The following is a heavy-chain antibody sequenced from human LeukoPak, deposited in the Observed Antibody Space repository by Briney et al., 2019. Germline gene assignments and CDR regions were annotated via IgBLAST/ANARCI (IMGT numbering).Heavy chain of an antibody. D-gene: IGHD3-3*01. CDR2: INHDGSEK. CDR3: ARDKSGFDY. V-gene: IGHV3-7*01. Sequence: GGSPRLSCAASGFTFSNYWMSWVRQAPGKGLEWVANINHDGSEKYYVDAVEGRFIISRDNAKNTLYLQMNSLRAEDTAVYYCARDKSGFDYWGQGTQVTVSS. CDR1: GFTFSNYW. J-gene: IGHJ4*02.